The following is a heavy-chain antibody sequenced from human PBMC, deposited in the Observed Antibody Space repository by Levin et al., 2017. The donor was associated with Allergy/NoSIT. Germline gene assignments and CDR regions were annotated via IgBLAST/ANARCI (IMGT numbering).Heavy chain of an antibody. V-gene: IGHV4-30-4*01. CDR2: IYYSGST. D-gene: IGHD2-15*01. Sequence: PSETLSLTCTVSGGSISSGDYYWSWIRQPPGKGLEWIGYIYYSGSTYYNPSLKSRVTISVDTSKNQFSLKLSSVTAADTAVYYCARERGYCSGGSCYSPIDYWGQGTLVTVSS. J-gene: IGHJ4*02. CDR1: GGSISSGDYY. CDR3: ARERGYCSGGSCYSPIDY.